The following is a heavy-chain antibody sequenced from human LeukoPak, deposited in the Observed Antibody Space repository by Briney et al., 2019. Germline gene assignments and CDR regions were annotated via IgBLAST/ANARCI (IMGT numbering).Heavy chain of an antibody. CDR2: IWYDGSNK. J-gene: IGHJ3*02. Sequence: GGSLRLSCAASGFTFSSYGMHWVRQAPGKGLEWVAVIWYDGSNKYYADSVKGRVTISRDNSKNTLYLQMNSLRAEDTAVYYCASYCSSTSCPLGAFDIWGQGTMVTVSS. CDR3: ASYCSSTSCPLGAFDI. D-gene: IGHD2-2*01. CDR1: GFTFSSYG. V-gene: IGHV3-33*01.